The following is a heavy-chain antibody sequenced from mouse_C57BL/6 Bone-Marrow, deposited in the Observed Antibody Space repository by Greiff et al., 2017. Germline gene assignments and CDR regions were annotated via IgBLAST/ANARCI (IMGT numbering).Heavy chain of an antibody. D-gene: IGHD2-3*01. CDR3: ARHKIYDGFYYAMDY. CDR2: ISNLAYSI. V-gene: IGHV5-15*01. Sequence: EVHLVESGGGLEQPGGSLKLSCAASGFTFSDYGMAWVRQAPRKGPEWVAFISNLAYSIYYADTVTGRFTISRENAKNTLYLEMSSLRSEDTAMYYCARHKIYDGFYYAMDYWGQGTSVTVSS. J-gene: IGHJ4*01. CDR1: GFTFSDYG.